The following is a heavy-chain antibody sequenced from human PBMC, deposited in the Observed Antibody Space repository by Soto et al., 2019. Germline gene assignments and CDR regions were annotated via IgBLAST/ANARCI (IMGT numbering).Heavy chain of an antibody. Sequence: ASETLSLTCAVSGGSISSGNWWSWVRQPPGKGLEWIGEIYHSGSTNYNPSLKSRVTISVDKSKNQFSLKLSSVTAADTAVYYCARRGPPGRSRQLPAAIDPFDYWGQGTLVTVSS. V-gene: IGHV4-4*02. CDR2: IYHSGST. CDR1: GGSISSGNW. J-gene: IGHJ4*02. CDR3: ARRGPPGRSRQLPAAIDPFDY. D-gene: IGHD2-2*01.